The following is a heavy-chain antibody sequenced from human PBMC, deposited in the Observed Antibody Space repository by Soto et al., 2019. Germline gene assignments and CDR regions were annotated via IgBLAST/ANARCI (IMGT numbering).Heavy chain of an antibody. CDR2: ISAYNGNT. V-gene: IGHV1-18*01. D-gene: IGHD3-10*01. CDR1: GYTFTSYG. Sequence: QVQLVQSGAEVKKPGASVKVSCKASGYTFTSYGISWVRQAPGQGLEWVGWISAYNGNTIYAQKLQGRVTMTTDTAARTAYMELRSLRSDDTAVSYCATSYGSEIGCYWGPGTLVTVSS. CDR3: ATSYGSEIGCY. J-gene: IGHJ4*02.